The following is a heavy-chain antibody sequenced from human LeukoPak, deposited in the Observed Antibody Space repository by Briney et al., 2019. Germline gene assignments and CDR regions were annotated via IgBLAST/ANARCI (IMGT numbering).Heavy chain of an antibody. V-gene: IGHV1-24*01. CDR2: FDPEDGET. Sequence: ASVKVSCKVSGYTLTELSMHWVRQAPGKGLEWMGGFDPEDGETIYAQKFQGRVTMTEDTSTNTAYMELSSLRSEDTAVYYCAFSGWLVAAAFVIWGQSTRLTVSS. CDR3: AFSGWLVAAAFVI. CDR1: GYTLTELS. D-gene: IGHD6-19*01. J-gene: IGHJ3*02.